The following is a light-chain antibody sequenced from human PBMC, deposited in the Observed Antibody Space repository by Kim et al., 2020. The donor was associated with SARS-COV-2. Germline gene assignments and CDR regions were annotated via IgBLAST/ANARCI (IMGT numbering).Light chain of an antibody. J-gene: IGLJ3*02. V-gene: IGLV10-54*01. CDR2: RNN. Sequence: QAGLTQPPSVSKGLRQTATLTCTGNSNNVGNQGAAWLQQHQGHPPKLLSYRNNNRPSGISERLSASRSGNTASLTITGLQPEDEAHYYCSAWDSSLSAQVFGGGTKLTVL. CDR1: SNNVGNQG. CDR3: SAWDSSLSAQV.